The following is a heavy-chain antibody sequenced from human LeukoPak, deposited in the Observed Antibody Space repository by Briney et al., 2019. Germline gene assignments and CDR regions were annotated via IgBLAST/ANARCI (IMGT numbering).Heavy chain of an antibody. D-gene: IGHD6-13*01. J-gene: IGHJ4*02. CDR2: ISYGGSNK. V-gene: IGHV3-30-3*01. CDR1: GFTFSSYA. Sequence: GRSLRLSCAASGFTFSSYAMHWVRQAPGKGLEWVAVISYGGSNKYYADSVKGRFTISRDNSKNTLYLQMNSLRAEDTAVYYCATNTQQLALFDYWGQGTLVTVSS. CDR3: ATNTQQLALFDY.